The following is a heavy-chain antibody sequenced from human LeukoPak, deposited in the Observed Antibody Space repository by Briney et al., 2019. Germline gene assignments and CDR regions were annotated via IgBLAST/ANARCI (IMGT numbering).Heavy chain of an antibody. V-gene: IGHV3-30*18. D-gene: IGHD3-22*01. Sequence: GRSLRLSCAASGFTFTTYDIHWVRQAPGKGLEWVALISYDGNNKYYGDSVKGRFTVSRVNSKNTLYLQMNSLRAEDTAVYYCAKSDSSGYPVDWGQGTPVTVSS. J-gene: IGHJ4*02. CDR2: ISYDGNNK. CDR1: GFTFTTYD. CDR3: AKSDSSGYPVD.